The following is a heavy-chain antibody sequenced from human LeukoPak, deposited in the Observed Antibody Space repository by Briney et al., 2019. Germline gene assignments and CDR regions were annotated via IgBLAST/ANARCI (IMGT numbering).Heavy chain of an antibody. CDR3: AKDRDYGDYPSAYYYYMDV. Sequence: GGSLRLSCAASGFTFSSYGIHWVRQAPGKGLEWVSFIRYDGTNKWYADSAKGRFTISRDNSKNTLYLQMNSLRVEDTAVYHCAKDRDYGDYPSAYYYYMDVWGNGTTVTVSS. J-gene: IGHJ6*03. CDR1: GFTFSSYG. CDR2: IRYDGTNK. D-gene: IGHD4-17*01. V-gene: IGHV3-30*02.